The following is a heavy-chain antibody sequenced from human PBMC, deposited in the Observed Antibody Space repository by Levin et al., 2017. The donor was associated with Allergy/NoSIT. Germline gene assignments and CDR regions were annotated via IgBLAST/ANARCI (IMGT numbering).Heavy chain of an antibody. V-gene: IGHV3-49*03. CDR3: SRLPRNNYGLPFDY. J-gene: IGHJ4*02. D-gene: IGHD1/OR15-1a*01. CDR1: GFTFGDYA. Sequence: QTGGSLRLSCTGSGFTFGDYALIWFRQAPGKGLEWVGFISSKRYGGTSEYAASVKGRFTISRDDSKSIAYLQMNSLKAEDTAIYYFSRLPRNNYGLPFDYWGQGTVVTVSS. CDR2: ISSKRYGGTS.